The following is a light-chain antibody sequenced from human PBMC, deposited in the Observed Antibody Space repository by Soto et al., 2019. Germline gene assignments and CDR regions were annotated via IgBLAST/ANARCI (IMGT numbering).Light chain of an antibody. V-gene: IGKV1-27*01. CDR1: QGISNY. CDR2: AAS. Sequence: DIQMTQSPSSLSAPVGDRVTITCRASQGISNYLAWYQQKPGKVPKLLIYAASTLQSGAPYRFSGSGSGTGFTLSISSLQPEDVATYYCQKYNSAPWTFGQGTKVEIK. J-gene: IGKJ1*01. CDR3: QKYNSAPWT.